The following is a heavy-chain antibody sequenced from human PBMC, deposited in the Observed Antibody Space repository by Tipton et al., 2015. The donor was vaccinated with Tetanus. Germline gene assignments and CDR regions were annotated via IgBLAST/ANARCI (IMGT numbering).Heavy chain of an antibody. V-gene: IGHV4-59*01. CDR1: GGSISSYY. CDR2: IYYSGST. CDR3: ARDHYYDISSWFDP. J-gene: IGHJ5*02. D-gene: IGHD3-22*01. Sequence: TPSLTCTVSGGSISSYYWSWIRQPPGKGLEWIGYIYYSGSTNYNPSLKSRVTISVDTSKNQFSLKLSSVTAADTAVYYCARDHYYDISSWFDPWGQGTLVTVSS.